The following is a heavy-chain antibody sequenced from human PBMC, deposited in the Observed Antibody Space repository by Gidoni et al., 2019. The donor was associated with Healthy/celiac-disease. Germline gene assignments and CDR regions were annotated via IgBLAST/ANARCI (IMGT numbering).Heavy chain of an antibody. J-gene: IGHJ4*02. D-gene: IGHD2-15*01. CDR2: ISHSGST. V-gene: IGHV4-34*02. CDR3: ARWAEIVMVETAKNAFDV. Sequence: QVHLQLWGARLLRPSESLSLTCAVYGGSVSRSYWSWIRQPPGKVLAWIGEISHSGSTNYNPSLKSRVIISVDTSKSQFSLKLISVTAADTAVYYCARWAEIVMVETAKNAFDVWGQGTLVTVSS. CDR1: GGSVSRSY.